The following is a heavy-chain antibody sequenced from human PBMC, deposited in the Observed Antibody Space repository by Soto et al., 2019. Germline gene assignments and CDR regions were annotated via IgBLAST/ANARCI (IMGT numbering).Heavy chain of an antibody. CDR1: GYTFSEYS. Sequence: PGGSLRLSCVASGYTFSEYSMNWVRQAPGKGLEWVSYFGTSRKYIFYADSVRGRFTISRDDARNSLYLQLNSLRDEDTAVYYCVRDRDWAFDIWGRGTMVTVSS. D-gene: IGHD3-9*01. J-gene: IGHJ3*02. CDR3: VRDRDWAFDI. CDR2: FGTSRKYI. V-gene: IGHV3-48*02.